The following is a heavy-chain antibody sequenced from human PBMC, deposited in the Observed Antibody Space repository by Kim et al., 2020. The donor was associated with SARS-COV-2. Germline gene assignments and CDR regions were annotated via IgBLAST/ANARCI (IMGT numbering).Heavy chain of an antibody. CDR3: ARVGTGYYTYYYYYYGMDV. D-gene: IGHD3-3*01. J-gene: IGHJ6*02. CDR2: IKQDGSRT. Sequence: GGSLRLSCAASGFTFSSYWMSWVRQAPGKGLEWVSNIKQDGSRTYYVDSVKGRFTISRDNAKNTLYLQMNSLRAEDTAVYYCARVGTGYYTYYYYYYGMDVWGQGTTVTVSS. CDR1: GFTFSSYW. V-gene: IGHV3-7*03.